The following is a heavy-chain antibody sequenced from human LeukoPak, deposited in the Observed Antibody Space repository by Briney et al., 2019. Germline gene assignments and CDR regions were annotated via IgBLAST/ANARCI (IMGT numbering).Heavy chain of an antibody. CDR3: ARVPGYYDSSGYYPYYFDY. CDR2: IYTSGST. CDR1: GGSISSGSYY. V-gene: IGHV4-61*02. Sequence: PSQTLSLTCTVSGGSISSGSYYWSWIRQPAGKGLEWIGRIYTSGSTNYNPSLKSRVTISVDTSKNQFSLKLSSVTAADTAVYYCARVPGYYDSSGYYPYYFDYWGQGTLVTVSS. J-gene: IGHJ4*02. D-gene: IGHD3-22*01.